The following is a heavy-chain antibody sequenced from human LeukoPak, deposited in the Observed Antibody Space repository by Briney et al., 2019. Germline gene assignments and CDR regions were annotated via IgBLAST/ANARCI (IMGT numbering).Heavy chain of an antibody. CDR2: IYPSSGSR. CDR1: GYTFTIYY. V-gene: IGHV1-46*01. J-gene: IGHJ3*02. CDR3: ASIDAFDI. Sequence: ASVKVSCMASGYTFTIYYMHRVRPGPGPGLGWVGIIYPSSGSRSYSQTFQGRVTMTRDTFTSTDYMELRTVRSEDTAMYYCASIDAFDIWGQGTMVTVSS.